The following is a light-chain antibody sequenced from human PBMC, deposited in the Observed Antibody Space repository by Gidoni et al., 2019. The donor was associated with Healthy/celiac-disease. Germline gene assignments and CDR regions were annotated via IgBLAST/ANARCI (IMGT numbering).Light chain of an antibody. Sequence: SYELTQPPSVSVSPGHAASITCSGDKLGDKYASWYQQKPGQSPVLVIYQDNKRPSGIPERFSGSNSGNTATLTISETQAMDEADYYCQAWDSSTVVFGGGTKLTVL. J-gene: IGLJ2*01. CDR3: QAWDSSTVV. CDR2: QDN. V-gene: IGLV3-1*01. CDR1: KLGDKY.